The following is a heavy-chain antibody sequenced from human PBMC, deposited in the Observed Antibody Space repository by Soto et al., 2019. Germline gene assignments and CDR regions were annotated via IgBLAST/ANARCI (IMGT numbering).Heavy chain of an antibody. CDR3: ARDRFGELVFDY. V-gene: IGHV3-48*03. D-gene: IGHD3-10*01. CDR2: ISTSGSTI. Sequence: EVQLVESGGGLVQPGGSLRLSCAASGFTFSSYEMNWVRQAPGKGLEWVSNISTSGSTIYYADSVKGRFTISRDNAKNALYLQMNSLRADDTAVYYCARDRFGELVFDYWGQGTLVTVSS. CDR1: GFTFSSYE. J-gene: IGHJ4*02.